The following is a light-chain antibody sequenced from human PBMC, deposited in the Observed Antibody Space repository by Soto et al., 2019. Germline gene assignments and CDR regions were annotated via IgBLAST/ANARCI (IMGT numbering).Light chain of an antibody. Sequence: DIQMTQSPSSLSASVGDRVTITCRASQSISSYLNWYQQKPGKVPKLLIYAASSLQSGVPPRFNGSGTGTDLTLTISSLQPEDSATYYCQQSYSTHYTYDQGNKLVIK. CDR2: AAS. J-gene: IGKJ2*01. V-gene: IGKV1-39*01. CDR1: QSISSY. CDR3: QQSYSTHYT.